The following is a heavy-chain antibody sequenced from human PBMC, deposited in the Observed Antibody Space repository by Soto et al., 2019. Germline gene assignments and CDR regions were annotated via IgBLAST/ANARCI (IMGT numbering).Heavy chain of an antibody. D-gene: IGHD3-3*01. CDR3: AREFSAYYDFWSGPRGWFDP. V-gene: IGHV4-31*03. Sequence: TLSLTCTVPGGSITSAGYYWTWIRQHPGKGLEWIACIYYSGTTSYSPSLRSRLTISVDTSKNQFSLKLSSVTAADTAVYYCAREFSAYYDFWSGPRGWFDPWGQGTLVTVSS. CDR1: GGSITSAGYY. CDR2: IYYSGTT. J-gene: IGHJ5*02.